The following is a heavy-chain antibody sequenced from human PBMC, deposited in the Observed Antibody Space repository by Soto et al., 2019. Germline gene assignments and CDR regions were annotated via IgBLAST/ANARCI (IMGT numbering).Heavy chain of an antibody. Sequence: EVHLVESGGDLVQPGGSLRLSCAASGFTFSAYWMQWVRQAPGKGLEWVAIIKQDGSEKYYVDSVTGRFTISRDNAKNSLYLQMSSLRAEDTAMYYCVGSRGWLFYYRGQGTLVTVSS. CDR1: GFTFSAYW. CDR3: VGSRGWLFYY. V-gene: IGHV3-7*05. J-gene: IGHJ4*02. CDR2: IKQDGSEK. D-gene: IGHD6-19*01.